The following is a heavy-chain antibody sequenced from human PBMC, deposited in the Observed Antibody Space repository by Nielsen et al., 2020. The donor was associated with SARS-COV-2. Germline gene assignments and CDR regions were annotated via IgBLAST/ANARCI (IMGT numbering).Heavy chain of an antibody. V-gene: IGHV3-48*02. CDR1: GFTFSSYS. Sequence: GESLKISCAASGFTFSSYSMNWVRQAPGKGLEWVSYISSSSSTIYYADSVKGRFTISRDNAKNSLYLQMNSLRDEDTAVYYCARIVAVAGPNWFDPWGQGTLVTVSS. CDR3: ARIVAVAGPNWFDP. D-gene: IGHD6-19*01. CDR2: ISSSSSTI. J-gene: IGHJ5*02.